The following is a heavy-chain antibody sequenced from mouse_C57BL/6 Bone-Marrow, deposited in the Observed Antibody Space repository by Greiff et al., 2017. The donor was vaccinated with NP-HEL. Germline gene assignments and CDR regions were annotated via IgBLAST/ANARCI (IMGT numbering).Heavy chain of an antibody. J-gene: IGHJ1*03. D-gene: IGHD1-1*01. CDR2: IYPGDGDT. V-gene: IGHV1-82*01. CDR3: ARRYGRDFDV. CDR1: GYAFSSSW. Sequence: QVTLKVSGPELVKPGASVKISCKASGYAFSSSWMNWVKQRPGKGLEWIGRIYPGDGDTHYNGKFKGKATLTADKSSSTAYMQLSSRTSEDSAVYYCARRYGRDFDVWGTGTTVTVSS.